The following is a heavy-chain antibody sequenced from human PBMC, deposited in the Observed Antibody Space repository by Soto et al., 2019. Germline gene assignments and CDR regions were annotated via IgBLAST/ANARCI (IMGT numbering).Heavy chain of an antibody. CDR1: GGSVISGSYY. CDR2: INHSGST. J-gene: IGHJ5*02. V-gene: IGHV4-39*07. D-gene: IGHD2-15*01. Sequence: SETLSLTCTFSGGSVISGSYYWSWIRQPPGKGLEWIGEINHSGSTNYNPSLKSRVTISVDTSKNQFSLKLSSVTAADTAVYYCARGRIVVVVAAALNNWFDPWGQGTLVTVSS. CDR3: ARGRIVVVVAAALNNWFDP.